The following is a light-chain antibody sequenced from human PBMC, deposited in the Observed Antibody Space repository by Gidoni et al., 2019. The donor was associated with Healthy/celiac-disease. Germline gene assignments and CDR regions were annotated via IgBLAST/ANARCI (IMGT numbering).Light chain of an antibody. V-gene: IGLV1-40*01. J-gene: IGLJ1*01. Sequence: QSVLTQPPSVSGAPGQRVTISCTGSSSNIGAGYDVHWYQPLPGTAPKLLIYGNSNRPSGVPDRFSGSKSGTSASLAITRLQAEDEADYYCQSYDSSLSGYVFGTGTKVTVL. CDR1: SSNIGAGYD. CDR3: QSYDSSLSGYV. CDR2: GNS.